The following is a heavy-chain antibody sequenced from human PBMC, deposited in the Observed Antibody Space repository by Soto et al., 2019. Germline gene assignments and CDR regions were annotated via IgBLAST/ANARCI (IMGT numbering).Heavy chain of an antibody. CDR1: GFTFSSYA. J-gene: IGHJ6*02. CDR2: ISGSGGST. V-gene: IGHV3-23*01. Sequence: EVQLLESGGGLVQPGGSLRLSCAASGFTFSSYAMSWVRQAPGKGLEWLSAISGSGGSTYYADSVKGRFTISRDNSKNTLYLQMNSLRAEDTAVYYCAKPTRITIFGVVIGYYYYGMDVWGQGTTVTVSS. CDR3: AKPTRITIFGVVIGYYYYGMDV. D-gene: IGHD3-3*01.